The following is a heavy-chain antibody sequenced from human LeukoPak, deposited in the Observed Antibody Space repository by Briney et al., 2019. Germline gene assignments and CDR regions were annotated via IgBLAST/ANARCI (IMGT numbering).Heavy chain of an antibody. Sequence: GESLKISCQGSGYTFTNYWIGWVRHIPGKGMEWMGIIYPGDAGARHSPSFQGQVTISADTSLSTAYLQWSSLKASDTAMFYCARPPHPDYGGTYYKDAFDIWGQGTLVTVSS. CDR3: ARPPHPDYGGTYYKDAFDI. CDR2: IYPGDAGA. J-gene: IGHJ3*02. CDR1: GYTFTNYW. D-gene: IGHD1-26*01. V-gene: IGHV5-51*01.